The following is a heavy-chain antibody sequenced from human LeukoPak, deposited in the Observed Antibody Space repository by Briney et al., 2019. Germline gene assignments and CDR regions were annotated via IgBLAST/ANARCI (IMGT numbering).Heavy chain of an antibody. J-gene: IGHJ5*02. Sequence: GGSLRLSCAASGFTFSSYSMNWVRQAPGEGLEWVSSISSSSSYIYYADSLKGRFTISRDNAKKSVYLQINSLRAEDTAVYYCARGALDAATPFDPWGQGTLATVSS. D-gene: IGHD2-15*01. CDR2: ISSSSSYI. CDR1: GFTFSSYS. CDR3: ARGALDAATPFDP. V-gene: IGHV3-21*01.